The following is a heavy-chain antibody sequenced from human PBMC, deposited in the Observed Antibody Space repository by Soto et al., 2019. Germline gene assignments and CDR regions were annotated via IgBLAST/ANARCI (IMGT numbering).Heavy chain of an antibody. D-gene: IGHD3-3*01. CDR3: ARDSLAFYDFWSGSYFDY. Sequence: GGSLRLSCAASGFTFSSYGMHWVRQAPGKGLEWVAVIWYDGSNKYYADSVKGRFTISRDNSKNTLYLQMNSLRAEDTAVYYCARDSLAFYDFWSGSYFDYWGQGTQVTVSS. CDR2: IWYDGSNK. J-gene: IGHJ4*02. CDR1: GFTFSSYG. V-gene: IGHV3-33*01.